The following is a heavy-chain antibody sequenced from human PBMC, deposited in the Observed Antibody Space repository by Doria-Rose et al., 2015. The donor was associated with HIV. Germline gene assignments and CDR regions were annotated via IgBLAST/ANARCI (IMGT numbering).Heavy chain of an antibody. D-gene: IGHD6-13*01. CDR2: IFSDDER. CDR3: ARIKSSRWYHKYYFDF. J-gene: IGHJ4*02. CDR1: GVSLSSPGMG. V-gene: IGHV2-26*01. Sequence: QESGPVLVKPTETLTLTCTVFGVSLSSPGMGVSWIRQPPGKALEWLANIFSDDERSYKTSPKSRLTISRGTSKSQVLLTMTDMDPVDTATYYCARIKSSRWYHKYYFDFWGQGTLVIVSA.